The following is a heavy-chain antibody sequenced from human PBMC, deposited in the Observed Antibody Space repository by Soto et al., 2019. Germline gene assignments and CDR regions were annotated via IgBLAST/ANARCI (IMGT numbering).Heavy chain of an antibody. CDR2: MDSNRGVT. CDR1: GYTFTANY. D-gene: IGHD2-2*01. CDR3: ARGSGTSWFDY. Sequence: QVQVLQSGTEVKEPGASVKVSCRPSGYTFTANYLHWVRQAPGQGLEWMGWMDSNRGVTKYAQKFQDRVTMTRDTSIKTAYMEMTGLTLDDTAIYYCARGSGTSWFDYWGQGTLVAVSS. V-gene: IGHV1-2*02. J-gene: IGHJ4*02.